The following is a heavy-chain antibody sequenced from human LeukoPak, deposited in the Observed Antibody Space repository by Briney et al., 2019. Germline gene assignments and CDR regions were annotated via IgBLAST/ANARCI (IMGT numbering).Heavy chain of an antibody. CDR1: GGTFSSYA. J-gene: IGHJ3*02. V-gene: IGHV1-18*01. CDR2: ISAYNGNT. D-gene: IGHD3-22*01. CDR3: ARDRGYYYDSSGYYTNRAFDI. Sequence: ASVKVSCKASGGTFSSYAISWVRQAPGQGLEWMGWISAYNGNTNYAQKLQGRVTMTTDTSTSTAYMELRSLRSDDTAVYYCARDRGYYYDSSGYYTNRAFDIWGQGTMVTVSS.